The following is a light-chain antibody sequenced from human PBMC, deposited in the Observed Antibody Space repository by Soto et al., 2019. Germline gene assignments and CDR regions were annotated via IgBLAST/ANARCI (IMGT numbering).Light chain of an antibody. CDR2: GAS. J-gene: IGKJ1*01. V-gene: IGKV3-15*01. CDR3: QHYNNWPRT. Sequence: EIVMTQSPATLSVSPGERATLSCRASQSVSSNLAWYQQKPGQAPRLLIYGASTRATGIPARCSGSGSGTEFTLTISSLQSEDFAVYYCQHYNNWPRTFGQGTKVAIK. CDR1: QSVSSN.